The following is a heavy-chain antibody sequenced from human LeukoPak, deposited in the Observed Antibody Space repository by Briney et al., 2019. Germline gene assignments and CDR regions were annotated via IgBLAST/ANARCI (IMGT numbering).Heavy chain of an antibody. CDR1: GYTFTSYY. Sequence: VASVKVSCKASGYTFTSYYMHWVRRAPGQGLEWMGIINPSGGSTSYAQKFQGRVTMTRDMSTSTVYMELSSLRSEDTAVYYCARDLEELDEGFDYWGQGTLVTVSS. CDR3: ARDLEELDEGFDY. CDR2: INPSGGST. V-gene: IGHV1-46*01. J-gene: IGHJ4*02. D-gene: IGHD1-7*01.